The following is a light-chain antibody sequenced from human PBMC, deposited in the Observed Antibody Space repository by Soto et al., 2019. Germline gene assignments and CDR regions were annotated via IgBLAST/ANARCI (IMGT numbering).Light chain of an antibody. Sequence: EIVLTQSPATLSLSPGERATLSCRASQSVSSYLAWYQQKPGQAPRLLIYDASNRATGIPARFSGSGSGTDFTLTISSLQPEVFAVYYCQQSSNWPTFGGGTKVEIK. CDR3: QQSSNWPT. CDR2: DAS. CDR1: QSVSSY. V-gene: IGKV3-11*01. J-gene: IGKJ4*01.